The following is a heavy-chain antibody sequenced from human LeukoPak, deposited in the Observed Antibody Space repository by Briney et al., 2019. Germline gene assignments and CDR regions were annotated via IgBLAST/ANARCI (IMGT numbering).Heavy chain of an antibody. V-gene: IGHV3-21*01. Sequence: GGSLRLSCAASGFTFSSYSMNWVRQAPGKGLEWVSSISSSSSYIYYADSVKGRFTISRDNAKNSLYLQMNSLRAEDTAVYYCARVGKYDYVWGSYRTSDFDHWGQGTLVTVSS. CDR3: ARVGKYDYVWGSYRTSDFDH. J-gene: IGHJ4*02. CDR1: GFTFSSYS. CDR2: ISSSSSYI. D-gene: IGHD3-16*02.